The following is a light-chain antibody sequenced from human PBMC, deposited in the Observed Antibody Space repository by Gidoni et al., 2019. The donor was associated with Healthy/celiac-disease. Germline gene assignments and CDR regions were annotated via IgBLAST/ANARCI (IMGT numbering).Light chain of an antibody. CDR2: DAS. CDR1: QSVSSY. CDR3: QQRSNWPPLT. J-gene: IGKJ4*01. Sequence: EIVLTQSPATLSLSPGERPTLSCRASQSVSSYLAWYQQKPGQAPRLLIYDASNRATGIPARFSGSGSGTDFTLTISSLEPEDFAGYYCQQRSNWPPLTFGGGTKVEIK. V-gene: IGKV3-11*01.